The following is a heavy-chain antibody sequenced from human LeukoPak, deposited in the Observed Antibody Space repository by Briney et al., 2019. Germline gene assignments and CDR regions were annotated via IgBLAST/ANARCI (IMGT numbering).Heavy chain of an antibody. CDR3: AREVNWRFDY. J-gene: IGHJ4*02. Sequence: GGSLRLSGAASGFTFSSYTMYWVRQAPGKGLEYVSAISSNGGSTYYANSVKGRFTISRDNSKNTLYLQMGSLRGEDMAVYYCAREVNWRFDYWGQGTLVAVSS. V-gene: IGHV3-64*01. D-gene: IGHD1-1*01. CDR1: GFTFSSYT. CDR2: ISSNGGST.